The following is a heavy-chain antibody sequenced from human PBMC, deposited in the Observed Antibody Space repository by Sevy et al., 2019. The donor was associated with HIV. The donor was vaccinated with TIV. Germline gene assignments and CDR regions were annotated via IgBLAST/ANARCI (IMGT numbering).Heavy chain of an antibody. Sequence: SETLSLTCAVSGGSISSGGYSWSWIRQPPGQCLECIGYIYHSGSTYYNPSLKSRVTISVDRSKNQFSLKLSSVTAADTAVYYCARSYYYDSSGYYFDYWGQGTLVTVSS. CDR2: IYHSGST. V-gene: IGHV4-30-2*01. CDR3: ARSYYYDSSGYYFDY. CDR1: GGSISSGGYS. D-gene: IGHD3-22*01. J-gene: IGHJ4*02.